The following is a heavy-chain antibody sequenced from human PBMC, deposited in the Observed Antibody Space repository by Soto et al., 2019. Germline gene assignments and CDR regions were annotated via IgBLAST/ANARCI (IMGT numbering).Heavy chain of an antibody. J-gene: IGHJ6*02. Sequence: ASVKVSCKASGYTFTSYYMHWVRQAPGQGLEWMGIINPSGGSTSYAQKFQGRVTMTRDTSTSTVYMELSSLRSEDTAVYYCARAGSSGYYYVPYYYYGMDVWGQGTTVTVSS. CDR2: INPSGGST. CDR1: GYTFTSYY. V-gene: IGHV1-46*01. CDR3: ARAGSSGYYYVPYYYYGMDV. D-gene: IGHD3-22*01.